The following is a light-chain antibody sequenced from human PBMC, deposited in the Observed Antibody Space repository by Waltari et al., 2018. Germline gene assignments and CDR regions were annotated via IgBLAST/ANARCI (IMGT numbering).Light chain of an antibody. Sequence: QSALTQPASVSGSPGQSITTSCTAASSDYYNYVFWYQHHPGKAPKLMIYDVSNRPSGVSNRFSGSKSGSTASLTISGLQAEDEADYYCSVKRGSNTVVFGGGTKLTVL. CDR1: SSDYYNY. V-gene: IGLV2-14*03. CDR2: DVS. J-gene: IGLJ2*01. CDR3: SVKRGSNTVV.